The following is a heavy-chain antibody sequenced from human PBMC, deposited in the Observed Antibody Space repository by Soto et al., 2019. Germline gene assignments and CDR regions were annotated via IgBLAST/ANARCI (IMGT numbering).Heavy chain of an antibody. CDR3: ARSNYGDYDYYYYYMVV. CDR2: IYYSGST. V-gene: IGHV4-31*03. D-gene: IGHD4-17*01. Sequence: PSETLSLTCTVSGGSISSGGYYWSWIRQHPGKGLEWIGYIYYSGSTYYNPSLKSRVTISVDTSKNQSSLKLSSVTAADTAVYYCARSNYGDYDYYYYYMVVWGKGTMVTGSS. CDR1: GGSISSGGYY. J-gene: IGHJ6*03.